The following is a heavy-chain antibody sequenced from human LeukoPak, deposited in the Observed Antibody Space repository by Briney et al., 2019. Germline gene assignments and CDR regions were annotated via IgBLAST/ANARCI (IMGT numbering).Heavy chain of an antibody. J-gene: IGHJ3*02. CDR3: ARGGYSAFDI. D-gene: IGHD6-13*01. V-gene: IGHV3-11*01. CDR2: ISTSGSTI. CDR1: GFTFSDFS. Sequence: GGSLRLSCAASGFTFSDFSMSWLRQAPGKGLEWVSYISTSGSTIYYADSVKGRFTISRDNAKNSLFLQMNSLRADDTAVYYCARGGYSAFDIWGQGTMVTVSS.